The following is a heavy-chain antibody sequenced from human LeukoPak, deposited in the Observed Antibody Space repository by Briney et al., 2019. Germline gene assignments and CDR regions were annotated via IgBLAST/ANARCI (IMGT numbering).Heavy chain of an antibody. CDR2: INPNSVGT. CDR1: GYTFTGYY. CDR3: AREFACGDLVDPCLFDY. J-gene: IGHJ4*02. V-gene: IGHV1-2*02. D-gene: IGHD2-21*02. Sequence: EASVKVSCKASGYTFTGYYKHLVRQAHGQGLEWMGWINPNSVGTNYAQKFQVSDTMTRDMSVSTAYMELSRPRSDDTPVHYCAREFACGDLVDPCLFDYWGQETLVTVSS.